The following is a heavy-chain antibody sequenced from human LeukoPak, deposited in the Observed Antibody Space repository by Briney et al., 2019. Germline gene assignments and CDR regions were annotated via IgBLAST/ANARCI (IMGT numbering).Heavy chain of an antibody. CDR1: GYSISSGYY. Sequence: PSETLSLTCTVSGYSISSGYYWGWIRQPPGKRLEWIGSIYHSGSTYYNPSLKSRVTISVDTSKNQFSLKLSSVTAADTAVYYCARRGRVEEGRYFDWSYTQGWFDPWGQGTLVTVSS. V-gene: IGHV4-38-2*02. CDR2: IYHSGST. D-gene: IGHD3-9*01. J-gene: IGHJ5*02. CDR3: ARRGRVEEGRYFDWSYTQGWFDP.